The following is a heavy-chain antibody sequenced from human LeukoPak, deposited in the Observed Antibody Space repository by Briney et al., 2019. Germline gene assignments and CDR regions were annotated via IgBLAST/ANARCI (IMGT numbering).Heavy chain of an antibody. CDR2: ISYDGSNK. D-gene: IGHD6-13*01. J-gene: IGHJ6*02. CDR1: GFTFSSYG. CDR3: AKDLVSSSWYYYYGMDV. Sequence: GGSLRLSCAASGFTFSSYGMHWVRQAPGKGLEWVAVISYDGSNKYYADSVKGRFTISRDNSKNTLYLQMNSLRAEDTAVYYCAKDLVSSSWYYYYGMDVWGQGTRVTV. V-gene: IGHV3-30*18.